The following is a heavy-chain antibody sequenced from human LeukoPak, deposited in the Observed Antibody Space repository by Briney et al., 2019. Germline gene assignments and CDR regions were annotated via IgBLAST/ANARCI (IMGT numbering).Heavy chain of an antibody. J-gene: IGHJ4*02. Sequence: PSETLSLTCTVSGGSIGSYCWSWVRQPPGKGLEWIGYVYPSGSTDYNPSLRSRVTMSVDTSKSQLSMELRYLTAADTAMYYCATSYDSKTAPYDVWGQGILVTVSS. D-gene: IGHD3-3*01. CDR3: ATSYDSKTAPYDV. CDR1: GGSIGSYC. V-gene: IGHV4-4*09. CDR2: VYPSGST.